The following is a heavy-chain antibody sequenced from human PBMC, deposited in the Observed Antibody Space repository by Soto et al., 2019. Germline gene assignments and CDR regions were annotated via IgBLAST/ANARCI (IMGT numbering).Heavy chain of an antibody. CDR3: ARMGYYYDSSGYYYPFDY. CDR2: IWYDGSNK. CDR1: GFTFSSYG. V-gene: IGHV3-33*01. Sequence: QVQLVESGGGVVQPGRSLRLSCAASGFTFSSYGMHWVRQAPGKGLEWVAVIWYDGSNKYYADSVKGRFTISRDNSKNTLYLQMNSLRAEDTAVYYCARMGYYYDSSGYYYPFDYWGQGTLVTVSS. D-gene: IGHD3-22*01. J-gene: IGHJ4*02.